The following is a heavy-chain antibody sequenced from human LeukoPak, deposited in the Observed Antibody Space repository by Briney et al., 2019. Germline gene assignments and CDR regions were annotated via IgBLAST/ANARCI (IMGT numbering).Heavy chain of an antibody. Sequence: SETLSLTCTVSGGSISSGAYYWSWVRQHPGKGLEWIGNIYHSGSTYYNPSLKSRVTISVDRSKNQFSLKLSSVTAADTAVYYCAREQQGAAGHSDAFDIWGQGTMVTVSS. V-gene: IGHV4-30-2*01. CDR2: IYHSGST. CDR3: AREQQGAAGHSDAFDI. J-gene: IGHJ3*02. CDR1: GGSISSGAYY. D-gene: IGHD6-13*01.